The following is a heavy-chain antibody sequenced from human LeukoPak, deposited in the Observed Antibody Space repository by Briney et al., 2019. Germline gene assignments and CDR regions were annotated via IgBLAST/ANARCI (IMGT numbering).Heavy chain of an antibody. J-gene: IGHJ4*02. CDR3: ARVVGYYGSGSYPDY. D-gene: IGHD3-10*01. CDR2: IIPIFGTA. CDR1: GGTFSSYA. V-gene: IGHV1-69*13. Sequence: SVTVSCKASGGTFSSYAISWVRQAPGQGLEWMGGIIPIFGTANYAQKFQGRVTITADESTSTAYMELSSLRSEDTAVYYCARVVGYYGSGSYPDYWGQGTLVTVSS.